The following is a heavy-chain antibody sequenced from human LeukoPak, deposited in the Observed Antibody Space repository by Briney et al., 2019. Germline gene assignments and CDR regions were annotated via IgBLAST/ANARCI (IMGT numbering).Heavy chain of an antibody. CDR2: IYGGGSGST. CDR3: AKDFTPDGIWDIDY. D-gene: IGHD1-14*01. Sequence: GGSLRLSCVASGFTFSKYTMSWVRQAPGKGLEWVSGIYGGGSGSTFYAESVEGRFTISRDNSKNTLYLQMNSLRDEDTAIYYCAKDFTPDGIWDIDYWGRGTLITVSS. V-gene: IGHV3-23*01. J-gene: IGHJ4*02. CDR1: GFTFSKYT.